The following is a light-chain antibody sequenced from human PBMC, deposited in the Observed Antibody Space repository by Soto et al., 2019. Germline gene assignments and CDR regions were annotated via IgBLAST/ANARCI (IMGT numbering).Light chain of an antibody. Sequence: EIVVTQSPATLSLSPGERATLSCRASQSISSYLAWYQQKPGQAPRLLIYDASTRSTGIPARFSGSGSGTDFTLTISSLEPEDVAVYYCQQCSTWPLTFGGGTKVEIK. V-gene: IGKV3-11*01. CDR1: QSISSY. CDR2: DAS. J-gene: IGKJ4*01. CDR3: QQCSTWPLT.